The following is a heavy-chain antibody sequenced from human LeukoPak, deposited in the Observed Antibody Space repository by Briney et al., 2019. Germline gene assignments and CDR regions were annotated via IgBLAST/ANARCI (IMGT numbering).Heavy chain of an antibody. J-gene: IGHJ3*02. V-gene: IGHV3-11*03. D-gene: IGHD3-10*01. CDR1: GFTFSYYY. CDR2: ISSSSSYT. Sequence: PGGSLRLSCAASGFTFSYYYMSWIRQAPGKGLEWVSDISSSSSYTNYADSVKGRFTISRDNAKNSLYLQMNSLRAEDTAVYYCARGEFMVRGVIGAFDIWGQGRMVTVAS. CDR3: ARGEFMVRGVIGAFDI.